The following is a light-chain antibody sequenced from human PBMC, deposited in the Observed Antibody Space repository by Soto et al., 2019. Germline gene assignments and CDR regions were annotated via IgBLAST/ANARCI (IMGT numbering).Light chain of an antibody. J-gene: IGKJ4*01. CDR3: QQYDNLPPLT. Sequence: DIQMTQSPSSLSASVGDRVTITCQASQDISNYLTWYQQKPGKAPKLLIQDASNLEAGVPSRFSGSGSGTDFTFTISSLQPEDIATYYCQQYDNLPPLTFGGGTKVEIK. CDR2: DAS. CDR1: QDISNY. V-gene: IGKV1-33*01.